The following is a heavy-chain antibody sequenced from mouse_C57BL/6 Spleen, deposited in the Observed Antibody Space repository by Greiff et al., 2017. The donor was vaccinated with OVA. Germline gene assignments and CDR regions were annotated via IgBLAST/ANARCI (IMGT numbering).Heavy chain of an antibody. V-gene: IGHV5-9-1*02. CDR2: ISSGGDYI. CDR1: GFTFSSYA. Sequence: EVQVVESGEGLVKPGGSLKLSCAASGFTFSSYAMSWVRQTPEKRLEWVAYISSGGDYIYYADTVKGRFTISRDNARNTLYLQMSSLKSEDTAMYYCTREGIYYDYDGGAMDYWGQGTSVTVSS. D-gene: IGHD2-4*01. CDR3: TREGIYYDYDGGAMDY. J-gene: IGHJ4*01.